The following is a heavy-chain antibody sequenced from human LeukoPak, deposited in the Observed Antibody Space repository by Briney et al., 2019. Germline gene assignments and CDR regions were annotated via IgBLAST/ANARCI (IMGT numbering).Heavy chain of an antibody. Sequence: GGSLRLSCAASGFTFSSYAMHWVRQAPGKGLEWVAVISYDGSNKYYADSVKGRFTISRDNSKNTLYLQMNSLRAEDTAVYYCARDQHGGSSWRSHYYYYYYMDVWGKGTTVTVSS. J-gene: IGHJ6*03. V-gene: IGHV3-30*04. CDR3: ARDQHGGSSWRSHYYYYYYMDV. D-gene: IGHD6-13*01. CDR1: GFTFSSYA. CDR2: ISYDGSNK.